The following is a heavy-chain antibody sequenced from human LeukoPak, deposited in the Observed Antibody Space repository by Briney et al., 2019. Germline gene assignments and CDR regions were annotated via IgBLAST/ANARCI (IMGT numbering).Heavy chain of an antibody. J-gene: IGHJ4*02. V-gene: IGHV3-23*01. CDR1: GFTFSSYA. CDR2: ISGSGGSGRT. CDR3: ARGTEDSSGYLLDY. Sequence: GGSLRLSCAASGFTFSSYAMSWVRQAPGKGLEWVSDISGSGGSGRTYYADSVKGRFTISRDNSKNTLYLQMNSLRAEDTAVYYCARGTEDSSGYLLDYWGQGTLVTVSS. D-gene: IGHD3-22*01.